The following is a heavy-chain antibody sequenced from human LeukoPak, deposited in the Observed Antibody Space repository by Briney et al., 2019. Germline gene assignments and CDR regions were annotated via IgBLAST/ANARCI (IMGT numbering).Heavy chain of an antibody. V-gene: IGHV3-21*01. D-gene: IGHD3-10*01. CDR2: ISSTSSYI. Sequence: GSLRLSCAASGFTFSNYNFYWVRQAPGKGLEWVSSISSTSSYIYYADSMKGRFTISRDNAKNSLYLQMNSLRAEDTAVYYCARALWSGPVYYGMDVWGQGTTVTVSS. CDR1: GFTFSNYN. J-gene: IGHJ6*02. CDR3: ARALWSGPVYYGMDV.